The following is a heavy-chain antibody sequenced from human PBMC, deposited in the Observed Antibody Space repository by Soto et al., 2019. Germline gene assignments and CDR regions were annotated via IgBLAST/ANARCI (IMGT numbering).Heavy chain of an antibody. V-gene: IGHV3-48*02. CDR1: GVRFSDHS. D-gene: IGHD2-21*02. Sequence: VQLVESGGGLGSPGGSLTLSCVGSGVRFSDHSMHWVRLAPVTGLQWLSYISSSGDTTHYADSVRGRFTVSRDNAKNSVFLRMDSLRDDDTAMYYCARLPKGSLVTAWGQGTLVTVSS. CDR3: ARLPKGSLVTA. CDR2: ISSSGDTT. J-gene: IGHJ4*02.